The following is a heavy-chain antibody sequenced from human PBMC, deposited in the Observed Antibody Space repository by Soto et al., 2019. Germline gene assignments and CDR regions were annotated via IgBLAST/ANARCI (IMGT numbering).Heavy chain of an antibody. D-gene: IGHD5-18*01. CDR3: VTGYHSDY. CDR1: GISTSSYW. Sequence: EEQLVESGGALVRPGESLRLSCAASGISTSSYWMGWVRQAPGRGLEWVASIKNDGSEKYYMDSLKGRFTISRDNALNSLYLQMNSLRAEDTAVYFCVTGYHSDYWGQGTLVIVST. V-gene: IGHV3-7*03. CDR2: IKNDGSEK. J-gene: IGHJ4*02.